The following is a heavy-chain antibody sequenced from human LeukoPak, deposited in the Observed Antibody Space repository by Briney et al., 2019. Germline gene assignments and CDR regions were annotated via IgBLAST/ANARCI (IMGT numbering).Heavy chain of an antibody. V-gene: IGHV3-74*01. Sequence: GGTLRLSCAASGFTFRTYWMYCVRQAPGKGVVGVLVIRGEESKTTYADSVEGRFTITRDNAKNTLYLEMNSLRAEDTAVYYCARDTTSAFDYWGQGSLVTVS. J-gene: IGHJ4*02. CDR2: IRGEESKT. CDR1: GFTFRTYW. D-gene: IGHD2/OR15-2a*01. CDR3: ARDTTSAFDY.